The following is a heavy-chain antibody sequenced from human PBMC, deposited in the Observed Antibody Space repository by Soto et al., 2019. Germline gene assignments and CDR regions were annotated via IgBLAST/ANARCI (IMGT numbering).Heavy chain of an antibody. CDR3: AREFFGAGNWFDP. Sequence: SETLSLTCSVSGGSISSYYWSWIRQPPGKGLEWIGYIYYSGSTNYNPSLKSRVTISVDTSKNQFSLKLSSVTAADTAVYYCAREFFGAGNWFDPWGQGTLVTVSS. CDR2: IYYSGST. J-gene: IGHJ5*02. D-gene: IGHD3-3*01. CDR1: GGSISSYY. V-gene: IGHV4-59*01.